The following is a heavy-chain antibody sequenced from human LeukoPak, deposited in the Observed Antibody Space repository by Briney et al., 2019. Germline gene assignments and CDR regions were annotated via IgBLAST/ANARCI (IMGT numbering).Heavy chain of an antibody. CDR2: ISSSGSTI. J-gene: IGHJ6*04. CDR1: GFTFSSYE. Sequence: PPGGSLRLSCAASGFTFSSYEMNGVRQAPGKGLEWVSYISSSGSTIYYADSVKGRFTISRDNAKNSLYLQMNSLRAEDTAVYYCAELGITMIGGVWGKGTTVTISS. CDR3: AELGITMIGGV. D-gene: IGHD3-10*02. V-gene: IGHV3-48*03.